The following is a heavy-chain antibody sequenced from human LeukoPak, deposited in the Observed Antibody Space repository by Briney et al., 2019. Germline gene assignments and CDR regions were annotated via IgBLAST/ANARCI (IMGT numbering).Heavy chain of an antibody. CDR3: ARHIGPGGYYDSSGYWFDY. Sequence: SETLSLTCAVYGGSFSGYYWSWIRQPPGKGLEWIGEINHSGSTNYNPSLKSRVTISVDTSKNQFSLKLSSVTAADTAVYYCARHIGPGGYYDSSGYWFDYWGQGTLVTVSS. CDR2: INHSGST. D-gene: IGHD3-22*01. CDR1: GGSFSGYY. V-gene: IGHV4-34*01. J-gene: IGHJ4*02.